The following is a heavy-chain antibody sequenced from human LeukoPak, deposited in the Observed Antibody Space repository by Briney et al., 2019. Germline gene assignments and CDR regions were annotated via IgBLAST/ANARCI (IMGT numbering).Heavy chain of an antibody. CDR1: GFTVSSNY. CDR3: ARDPHCSGGSCYSRVYYFDY. J-gene: IGHJ4*02. Sequence: GGSLRLSCAASGFTVSSNYMSWVRQAPGKGLEWVSVIYSGGSTYYADSVKGRFTISRDNAKNSLYLQMNSLRAEDTAVYYCARDPHCSGGSCYSRVYYFDYWGQGTLVTVSS. CDR2: IYSGGST. V-gene: IGHV3-66*01. D-gene: IGHD2-15*01.